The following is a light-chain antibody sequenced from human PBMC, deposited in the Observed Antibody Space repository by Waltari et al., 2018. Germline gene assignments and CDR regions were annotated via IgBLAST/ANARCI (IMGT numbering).Light chain of an antibody. J-gene: IGKJ2*01. CDR3: QQYYSIPYT. V-gene: IGKV4-1*01. Sequence: DIVMTQFPDSLPVSLGERATISCRSTPSVFHSSTYGNAIAWFQQRPGQPPKLLIYWTSTRESGVPDRFSGSGSGTDFTLTISSLQAEDVAVYYCQQYYSIPYTFGPGTKLEIK. CDR1: PSVFHSSTYGNA. CDR2: WTS.